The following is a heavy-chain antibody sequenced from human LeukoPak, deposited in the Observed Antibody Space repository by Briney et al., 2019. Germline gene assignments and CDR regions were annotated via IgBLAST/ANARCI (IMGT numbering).Heavy chain of an antibody. CDR2: INSIFGTA. CDR1: GGTFSSYA. D-gene: IGHD3-3*01. Sequence: SVKVSCKASGGTFSSYAISWVRQAPGQGLEWMGGINSIFGTANYAQKFQGRVTITADESTSTAYMELSSLRSEDTAVYYCAQFLGIRIRGGPRKYGMDVWGQGTTVTVSS. CDR3: AQFLGIRIRGGPRKYGMDV. V-gene: IGHV1-69*01. J-gene: IGHJ6*02.